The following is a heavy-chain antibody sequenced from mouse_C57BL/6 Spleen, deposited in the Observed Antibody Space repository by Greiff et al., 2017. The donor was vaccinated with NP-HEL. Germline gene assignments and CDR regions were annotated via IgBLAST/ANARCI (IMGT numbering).Heavy chain of an antibody. J-gene: IGHJ3*01. CDR3: ARRSTGGWFAY. V-gene: IGHV5-9*01. CDR1: GFTFSSYT. Sequence: EVQLVESGGGLVKPGGSLKLSCAASGFTFSSYTMSWVRQTPEKRLEWVATISGGGGNTYYPDSVKGRFTISRDNAKNTLYLQMSSLRSEVTALYYCARRSTGGWFAYWGQGTLVTVSA. CDR2: ISGGGGNT. D-gene: IGHD5-1*01.